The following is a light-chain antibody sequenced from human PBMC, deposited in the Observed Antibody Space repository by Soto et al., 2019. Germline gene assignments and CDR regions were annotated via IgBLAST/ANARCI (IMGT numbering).Light chain of an antibody. CDR2: GAS. J-gene: IGKJ1*01. V-gene: IGKV3-20*01. Sequence: DIVLTQSPGTLSLSPGERATLSCRASQSFRIRNLAWYQHKPGHAPRVLIFGASSRAAGIPERFSGSGSGTDFTLTISRLEPEDFAVYYCQYYGSPSWTFGQGTKVDIK. CDR3: QYYGSPSWT. CDR1: QSFRIRN.